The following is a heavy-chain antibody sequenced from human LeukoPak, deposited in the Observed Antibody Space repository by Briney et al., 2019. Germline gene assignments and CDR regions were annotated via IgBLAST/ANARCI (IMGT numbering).Heavy chain of an antibody. CDR3: ARASSVPYCSSTSCYVRY. CDR2: IKQDGSEK. Sequence: GGSLTLSCAASGFTFSSYWMSWVRQAPGKGLEWVANIKQDGSEKYYVASVKGRFTISRDNAKNSLYLQMNSLRAEDTAVYYCARASSVPYCSSTSCYVRYWGQGTLVTVSS. CDR1: GFTFSSYW. J-gene: IGHJ4*02. V-gene: IGHV3-7*01. D-gene: IGHD2-2*01.